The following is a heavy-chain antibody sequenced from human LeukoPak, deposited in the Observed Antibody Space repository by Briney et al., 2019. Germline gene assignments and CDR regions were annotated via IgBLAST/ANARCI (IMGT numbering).Heavy chain of an antibody. D-gene: IGHD6-19*01. V-gene: IGHV4-34*01. CDR2: INHSGST. CDR1: GGSFSGYY. CDR3: ARIAVAGRYFDY. J-gene: IGHJ4*02. Sequence: SETLSLTCAVYGGSFSGYYWSWIRQPPGKGLEWIGEINHSGSTNYNPSLKSRVTISVDTSKNQFSLKLSSVTAADTAVYYCARIAVAGRYFDYWGQGTLVTVSS.